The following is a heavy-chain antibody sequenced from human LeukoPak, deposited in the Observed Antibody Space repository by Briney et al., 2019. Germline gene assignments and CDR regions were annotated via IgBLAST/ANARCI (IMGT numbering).Heavy chain of an antibody. CDR2: IWYDGSNK. J-gene: IGHJ5*02. D-gene: IGHD1-26*01. CDR1: GFTFSSYG. Sequence: PGGSLRLSCAASGFTFSSYGMHWVRQAPGKGLEWVAVIWYDGSNKYYADSVKGRFTISRDNSKNTLYLQMNSLRAEDTAVYYCARDPQPNIVGADNWFDPWGQGTLVTVSS. CDR3: ARDPQPNIVGADNWFDP. V-gene: IGHV3-33*01.